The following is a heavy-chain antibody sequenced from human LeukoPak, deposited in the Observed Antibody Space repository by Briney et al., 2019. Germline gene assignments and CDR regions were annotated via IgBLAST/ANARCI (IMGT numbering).Heavy chain of an antibody. CDR2: ISGGGGST. J-gene: IGHJ5*02. Sequence: GGSLRLSCADSAFTFSRYAMNWGRQAPGKGLEWVSGISGGGGSTYYADSVKGRFTISRDNSKNTLYLQMDSLRAEDTALYYCAKGSGITHYHCIDPWGQGTLVTVSS. D-gene: IGHD1-20*01. CDR1: AFTFSRYA. V-gene: IGHV3-23*01. CDR3: AKGSGITHYHCIDP.